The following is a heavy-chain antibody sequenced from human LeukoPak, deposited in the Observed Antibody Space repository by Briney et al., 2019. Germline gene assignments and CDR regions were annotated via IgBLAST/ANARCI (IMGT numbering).Heavy chain of an antibody. CDR1: GYSFTSYW. CDR2: IHPGDSDT. CDR3: ATHPGGLQSGFDN. J-gene: IGHJ4*02. V-gene: IGHV5-51*01. D-gene: IGHD5-24*01. Sequence: GESLKISCKGSGYSFTSYWIGWVRQVPGKGLEYMGIIHPGDSDTRYSPSFQGQVTISVDRSSGTAYIQWSRLKASDTAMYYCATHPGGLQSGFDNWGQGTLVTVSS.